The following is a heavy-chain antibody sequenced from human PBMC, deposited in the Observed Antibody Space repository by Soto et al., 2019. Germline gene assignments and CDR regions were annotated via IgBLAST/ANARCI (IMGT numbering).Heavy chain of an antibody. Sequence: GGSLRLSCAASGFTFSNAWMNWVRQAPGKGLEWVGRIKSKKDGGTTDYAAPVKGGFTISRDDSKNTLYLQRNSLKTEDTAVYYCTTNYGDYDYYYYGMDVWGQGTTVTVSS. CDR1: GFTFSNAW. J-gene: IGHJ6*02. CDR3: TTNYGDYDYYYYGMDV. V-gene: IGHV3-15*07. D-gene: IGHD4-17*01. CDR2: IKSKKDGGTT.